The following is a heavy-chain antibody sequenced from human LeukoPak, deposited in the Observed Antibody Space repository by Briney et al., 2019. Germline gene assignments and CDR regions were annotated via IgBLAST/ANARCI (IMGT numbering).Heavy chain of an antibody. J-gene: IGHJ4*02. CDR3: AKDRYSYAFEYSDS. Sequence: GRSLRLSCAASGFTFDDYAMHWVRQAPGKGLEWVSGISWNSGSIGYADSVKGRFTISRDNAKNSLYLQVSSLRTEDTAVYYCAKDRYSYAFEYSDSWGQGTLVTVSS. CDR1: GFTFDDYA. D-gene: IGHD5-18*01. CDR2: ISWNSGSI. V-gene: IGHV3-9*01.